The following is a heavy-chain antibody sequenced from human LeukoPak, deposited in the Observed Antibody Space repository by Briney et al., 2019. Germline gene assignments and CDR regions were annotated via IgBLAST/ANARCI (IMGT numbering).Heavy chain of an antibody. CDR1: GYTFTSYD. CDR3: ARGWSSSWVKYFDY. CDR2: MNPNSGNT. D-gene: IGHD6-13*01. V-gene: IGHV1-8*02. J-gene: IGHJ4*02. Sequence: GASVKVSCKASGYTFTSYDINWVRQATGQGLEWMGWMNPNSGNTGYAQKFQGRVTMTRDTSISTAYLELSRLRSDDTAVYYCARGWSSSWVKYFDYWGQGTLVTVSS.